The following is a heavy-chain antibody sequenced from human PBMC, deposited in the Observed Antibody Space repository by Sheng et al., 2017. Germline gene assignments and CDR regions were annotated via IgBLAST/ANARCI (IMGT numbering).Heavy chain of an antibody. CDR3: ARAPEQWLIYYFDS. V-gene: IGHV1-69*01. J-gene: IGHJ5*01. D-gene: IGHD6-19*01. CDR1: GGTFSRYP. CDR2: IIPVFATP. Sequence: QVQLEQSGPEMKKPGSSVGVSCRLSGGTFSRYPFIWVRQAPGQGLQWVGGIIPVFATPSYAQSFQGRVTITADEPTRTVYMEMTSLTVEDTAVYFCARAPEQWLIYYFDSWGPGSLVTVSS.